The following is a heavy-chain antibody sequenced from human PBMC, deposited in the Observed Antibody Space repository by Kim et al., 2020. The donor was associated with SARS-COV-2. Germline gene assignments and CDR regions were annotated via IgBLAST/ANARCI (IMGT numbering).Heavy chain of an antibody. CDR3: ARLGLQQLVSRYVDY. CDR1: GYSFTSYW. J-gene: IGHJ4*02. Sequence: GESLKISCKGSGYSFTSYWIGWERQMPGKGLEWMGIIYPGDSDTRYSPSFQGQVTISADKSISTAYLQWSSLKASDTAMYYCARLGLQQLVSRYVDYWGQGTLVTVSS. CDR2: IYPGDSDT. D-gene: IGHD6-13*01. V-gene: IGHV5-51*01.